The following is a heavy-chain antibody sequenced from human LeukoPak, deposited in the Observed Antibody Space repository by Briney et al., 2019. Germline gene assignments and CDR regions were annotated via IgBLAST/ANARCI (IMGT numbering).Heavy chain of an antibody. CDR1: GGTFSSYA. CDR3: ARQGSPAQPTIFSISRRRDNWFDP. CDR2: IIPIFGTA. D-gene: IGHD3-3*01. Sequence: ASVKVPCKASGGTFSSYAISWVRQAPGQGLEWMGGIIPIFGTANYAQKFQGRVTITADESTSTAYMELSSLRSEDTAVYYCARQGSPAQPTIFSISRRRDNWFDPWGQGTLVTVSS. V-gene: IGHV1-69*13. J-gene: IGHJ5*02.